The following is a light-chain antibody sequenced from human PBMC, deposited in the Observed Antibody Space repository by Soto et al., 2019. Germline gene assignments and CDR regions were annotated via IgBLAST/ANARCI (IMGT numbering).Light chain of an antibody. Sequence: QSALTQPPSVSGSPGQSVTISCTGTSSDVGSYNRVSWYQQPPGTAPKLMIHEVSNRPSGVPDRFSGSKSGNTASLTISGLQAEDEDDYYCSSYTSSSTLVFGGGTKLTVL. CDR1: SSDVGSYNR. CDR2: EVS. V-gene: IGLV2-18*02. CDR3: SSYTSSSTLV. J-gene: IGLJ2*01.